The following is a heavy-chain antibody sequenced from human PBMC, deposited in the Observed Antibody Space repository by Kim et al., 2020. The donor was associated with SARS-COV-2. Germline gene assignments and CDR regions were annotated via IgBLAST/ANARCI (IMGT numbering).Heavy chain of an antibody. J-gene: IGHJ4*02. CDR2: ISADGRST. CDR3: AKDAGYTSNLFCDN. Sequence: GGSLRLSCAASGFTFDDSAMHWVRQTPGKGLEWISLISADGRSTYYADSVKGRFTVSRDNHKNSLFLQMNALRSEDTALYYCAKDAGYTSNLFCDNWGQG. D-gene: IGHD5-12*01. V-gene: IGHV3-43*02. CDR1: GFTFDDSA.